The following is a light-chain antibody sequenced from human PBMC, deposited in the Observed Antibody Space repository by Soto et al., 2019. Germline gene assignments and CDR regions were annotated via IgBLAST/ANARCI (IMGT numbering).Light chain of an antibody. CDR3: QQYYTCLP. CDR1: QSVLYSSDNKNY. J-gene: IGKJ4*01. CDR2: WAS. Sequence: DIVMTQSPDSLAVSLGERATINCKSSQSVLYSSDNKNYLAWYQQKPGQPTKLLIYWASTRDSGDPDRFSGRGAGSDFTLTISSVHGEDVVVYCCQQYYTCLPFGGGTKVEIK. V-gene: IGKV4-1*01.